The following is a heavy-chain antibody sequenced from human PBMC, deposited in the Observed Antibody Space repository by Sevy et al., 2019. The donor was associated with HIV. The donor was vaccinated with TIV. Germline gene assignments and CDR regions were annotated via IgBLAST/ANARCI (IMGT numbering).Heavy chain of an antibody. CDR2: IRSKANSYAT. D-gene: IGHD1-26*01. CDR1: GFTFSGSA. J-gene: IGHJ3*02. CDR3: TSLRYSGSYPYAFDI. Sequence: GGSLRLSCAASGFTFSGSAMHWVRQASGKGLEWVGRIRSKANSYATAYAASVKGRFTISRDDSKNTAYLQMNSLKTEDTAVYYCTSLRYSGSYPYAFDIWGQGTMVTISS. V-gene: IGHV3-73*01.